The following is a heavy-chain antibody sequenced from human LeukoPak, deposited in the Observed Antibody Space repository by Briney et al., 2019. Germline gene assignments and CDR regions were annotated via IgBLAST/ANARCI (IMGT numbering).Heavy chain of an antibody. J-gene: IGHJ4*02. V-gene: IGHV3-30*02. CDR1: GFTFSSYG. Sequence: GGSLRLSCAASGFTFSSYGMHWVRQAPGKGLEWVAFIPYDGRNQYFADSVKGRFTISRDISKNTLHLQMNSLRTEDTAVYYCAKDGTIFGVTYLDSWGQGTLVTVSP. CDR2: IPYDGRNQ. CDR3: AKDGTIFGVTYLDS. D-gene: IGHD3-3*01.